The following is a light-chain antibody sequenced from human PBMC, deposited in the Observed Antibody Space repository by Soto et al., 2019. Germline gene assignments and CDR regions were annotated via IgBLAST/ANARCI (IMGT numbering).Light chain of an antibody. Sequence: QPALTQPASVSGSPGQSITISCTGTSSNVGSYNLVSWYQQHPGKAPKLMIYEGTKRPSGVSNRFSGSRSGNTASLTISGLQAEDEADYYCCSYASSGTYVVFGGGTQLTVL. CDR3: CSYASSGTYVV. V-gene: IGLV2-23*01. J-gene: IGLJ2*01. CDR1: SSNVGSYNL. CDR2: EGT.